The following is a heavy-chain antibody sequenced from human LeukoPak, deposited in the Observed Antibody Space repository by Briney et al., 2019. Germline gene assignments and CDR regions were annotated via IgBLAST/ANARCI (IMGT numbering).Heavy chain of an antibody. V-gene: IGHV1-2*02. J-gene: IGHJ4*02. CDR1: GYTFTGYY. D-gene: IGHD3-22*01. CDR2: INPSSGGT. Sequence: ASVKVSCKASGYTFTGYYMHWVRQAPGQGLEWMGWINPSSGGTNYAQKFQGRVTMTRDTSISTAYMELSRLRSDDTAVYYCARADDYYYDSSGYLHYWGQGTLVTVSS. CDR3: ARADDYYYDSSGYLHY.